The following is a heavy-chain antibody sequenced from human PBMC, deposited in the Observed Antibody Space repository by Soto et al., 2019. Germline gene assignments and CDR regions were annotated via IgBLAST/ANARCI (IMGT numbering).Heavy chain of an antibody. J-gene: IGHJ4*02. CDR1: GYTFATYG. D-gene: IGHD2-15*01. CDR3: ARSGRECTTPQCYTYLDY. CDR2: IITGSGKT. V-gene: IGHV1-3*04. Sequence: ASVKVSCKASGYTFATYGIEWLRQAPGQSPEWMGWIITGSGKTDYSQKFQGRLTITRDTSASTVYMELSSLTSEDAAVYLCARSGRECTTPQCYTYLDYWGQGTQVTVSS.